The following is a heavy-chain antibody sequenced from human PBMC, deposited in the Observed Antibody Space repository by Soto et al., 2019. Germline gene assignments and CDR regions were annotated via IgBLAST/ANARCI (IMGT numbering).Heavy chain of an antibody. V-gene: IGHV4-59*01. D-gene: IGHD6-13*01. Sequence: TLSLTCTVSGGSISSYYWSWIRQPPGKGLEWIGYIYYSGSTNYNPSLKSRVTISVDTSKNQFSLKLSSVTAADTAVYYCARDRAAGYYYGMDVWGQGTTVTVSS. CDR3: ARDRAAGYYYGMDV. CDR1: GGSISSYY. CDR2: IYYSGST. J-gene: IGHJ6*02.